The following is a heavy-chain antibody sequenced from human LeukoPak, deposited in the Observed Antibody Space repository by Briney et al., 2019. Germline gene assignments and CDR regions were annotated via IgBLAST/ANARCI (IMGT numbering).Heavy chain of an antibody. J-gene: IGHJ6*03. Sequence: ASVKVSCKASGYTFTGYYMHWVRQAPGQGLEWMGWINPNSGGTNYAQKFQSRVTMTRDTSISTAYMELSRLRSDDTAVYYCARDDSYGNYYYYMDVWGKGTTVTVSS. D-gene: IGHD5-18*01. CDR1: GYTFTGYY. V-gene: IGHV1-2*02. CDR2: INPNSGGT. CDR3: ARDDSYGNYYYYMDV.